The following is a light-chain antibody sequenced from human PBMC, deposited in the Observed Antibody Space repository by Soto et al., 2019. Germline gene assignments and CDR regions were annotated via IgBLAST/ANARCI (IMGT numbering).Light chain of an antibody. CDR1: QAVSTW. Sequence: DIQVTQSPSSLSASVGDRVTITCLASQAVSTWLAWYQQKPGGAPKLLIYAASTLQSGVPSRFSGSGSGTDFTLTIRSLQPEDFATYYCQQGASFPRTFGGGTKV. J-gene: IGKJ4*01. V-gene: IGKV1-12*01. CDR2: AAS. CDR3: QQGASFPRT.